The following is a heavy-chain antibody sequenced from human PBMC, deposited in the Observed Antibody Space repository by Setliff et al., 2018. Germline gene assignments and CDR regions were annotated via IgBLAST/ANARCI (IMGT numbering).Heavy chain of an antibody. CDR1: GYRFSTYG. V-gene: IGHV1-18*01. Sequence: GASVKVSCKASGYRFSTYGISWVRQAPGQGLEWMAWVSDNNGNTNYAKSFQGRVTMTTDTSTSTASMELGSLRSDDTAMYYCARDAHDYDSSENPIVDYWGQGTLVTVSS. D-gene: IGHD3-22*01. J-gene: IGHJ4*02. CDR3: ARDAHDYDSSENPIVDY. CDR2: VSDNNGNT.